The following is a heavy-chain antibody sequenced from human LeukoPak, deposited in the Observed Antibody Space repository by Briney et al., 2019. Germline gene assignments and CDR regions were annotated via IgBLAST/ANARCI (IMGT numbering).Heavy chain of an antibody. CDR3: ASTTSAYGSGSYFWFDP. CDR2: IYTNGST. CDR1: GGSISSYY. V-gene: IGHV4-4*07. D-gene: IGHD3-10*01. Sequence: SETLSLTCTVSGGSISSYYWSWIRQPAGKGLEWIGRIYTNGSTNYNPSLKSRVTMSVDTSKNQISLKVNSVTAADTAVYYCASTTSAYGSGSYFWFDPWGQGTLVTVSS. J-gene: IGHJ5*02.